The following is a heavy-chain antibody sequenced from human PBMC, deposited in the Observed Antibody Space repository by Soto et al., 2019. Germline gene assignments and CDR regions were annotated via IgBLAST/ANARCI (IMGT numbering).Heavy chain of an antibody. CDR1: GGSISSYY. CDR2: IYYSGST. J-gene: IGHJ6*03. V-gene: IGHV4-59*01. Sequence: SATLSLTCTVSGGSISSYYWCWIRQPPGKGLEWIGYIYYSGSTNYNPSLKSRVTISVDTSKNQFSLKLSSVTAADTAVYYCARLLRYFDFDYYYYMDVWGKGTTVT. CDR3: ARLLRYFDFDYYYYMDV. D-gene: IGHD3-9*01.